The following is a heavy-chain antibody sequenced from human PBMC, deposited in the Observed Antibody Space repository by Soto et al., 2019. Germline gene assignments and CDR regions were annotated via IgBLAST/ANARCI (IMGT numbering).Heavy chain of an antibody. CDR3: ARFDIVVVPAATPQDAFAI. V-gene: IGHV3-21*01. Sequence: PGGSLRLSCAASGFTFSSYSMNWVRQAPGKGLEWVSSISSSSSYIYYADSVKGRFTISRDNAKNSLYLQMNSLRAEDTAVYYCARFDIVVVPAATPQDAFAIWAQGTMVTVSS. CDR2: ISSSSSYI. CDR1: GFTFSSYS. J-gene: IGHJ3*02. D-gene: IGHD2-2*01.